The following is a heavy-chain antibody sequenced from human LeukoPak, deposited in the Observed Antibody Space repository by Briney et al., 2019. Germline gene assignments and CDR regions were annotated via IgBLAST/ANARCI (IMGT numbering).Heavy chain of an antibody. D-gene: IGHD6-13*01. J-gene: IGHJ4*02. CDR2: IYSGGSK. CDR3: ARDSGGYSSSWFDY. V-gene: IGHV3-66*01. CDR1: GFTGSSNY. Sequence: GSPRLFCAASGFTGSSNYISWGRQGPGEGVEGVSVIYSGGSKYYPDSVKGRFTISRDNSKNTLYLQMNSLRAEDTAVYYCARDSGGYSSSWFDYWGQGTLVTVSS.